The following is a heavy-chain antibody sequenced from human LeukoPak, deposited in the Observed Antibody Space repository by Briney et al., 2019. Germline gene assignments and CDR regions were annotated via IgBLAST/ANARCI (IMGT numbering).Heavy chain of an antibody. CDR1: GLSFNTYA. J-gene: IGHJ6*04. CDR2: ISYDGSYT. Sequence: PGGSLRLSCVDSGLSFNTYAMHWVRQAPGKGLEWVAAISYDGSYTYYRDSVRGRFTISRDNSKSTMYLQMNSLRAEDTAMYYCARALDVWGKGTTVTVSS. V-gene: IGHV3-30*04. CDR3: ARALDV.